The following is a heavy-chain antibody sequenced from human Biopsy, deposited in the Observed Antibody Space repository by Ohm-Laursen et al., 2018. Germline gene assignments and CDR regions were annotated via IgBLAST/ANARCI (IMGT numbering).Heavy chain of an antibody. J-gene: IGHJ5*02. CDR1: GGPVSSNTNY. V-gene: IGHV4-39*01. CDR3: ARHPTGFWFDP. CDR2: IFYSGII. Sequence: TLSLTCTVSGGPVSSNTNYWAWIRQPPGKGLEWIGSIFYSGIICYNPSLKSRVSISVDTSKNQFSLNLNSVTAADTAVYYCARHPTGFWFDPWGQGTLVIVSS.